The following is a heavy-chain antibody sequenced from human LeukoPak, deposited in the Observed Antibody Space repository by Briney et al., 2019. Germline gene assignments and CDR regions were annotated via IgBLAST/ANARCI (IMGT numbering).Heavy chain of an antibody. CDR3: ARVSSGFSYGSFDY. Sequence: SETLSLTCTVSGDSISTSNSYGGWIRQPPGKGLEWIGSIYYSGNTYYHPALKSRVTISVDTSENQYSLMLSSVTAADTAVYYCARVSSGFSYGSFDYWGQGTLVTVSS. CDR2: IYYSGNT. D-gene: IGHD5-18*01. CDR1: GDSISTSNSY. J-gene: IGHJ4*02. V-gene: IGHV4-39*07.